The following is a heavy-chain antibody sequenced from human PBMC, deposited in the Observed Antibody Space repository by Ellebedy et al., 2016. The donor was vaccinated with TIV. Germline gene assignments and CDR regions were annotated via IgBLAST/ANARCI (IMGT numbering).Heavy chain of an antibody. J-gene: IGHJ6*02. V-gene: IGHV1-69*13. CDR1: GGTFSSYA. CDR2: IIPIFGTA. Sequence: AASVKVSCKASGGTFSSYAISWVRQAPGQGLEWMGGIIPIFGTANYAQKFQGRVTITADESTSTAYMELSSLRSEDTAVYYCARNGGITMIVAPMDVWGQGTTVTVSS. D-gene: IGHD3-22*01. CDR3: ARNGGITMIVAPMDV.